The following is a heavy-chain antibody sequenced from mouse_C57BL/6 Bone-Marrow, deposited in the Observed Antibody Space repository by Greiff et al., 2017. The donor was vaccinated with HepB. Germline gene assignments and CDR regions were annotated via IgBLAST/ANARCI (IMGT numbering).Heavy chain of an antibody. J-gene: IGHJ4*01. CDR2: ISSGSSTI. Sequence: EVKLVESGGGLVKPGGSLKLSCAASGFTFSDYGMHWVRQAPEKGLEWVAYISSGSSTIYYADPVKGRFTISRDNAKNTLFLQMTSLRSEDTAMYYCARRAYGSSYDYYAMDYWGQGTSVTVSS. CDR3: ARRAYGSSYDYYAMDY. CDR1: GFTFSDYG. V-gene: IGHV5-17*01. D-gene: IGHD1-1*01.